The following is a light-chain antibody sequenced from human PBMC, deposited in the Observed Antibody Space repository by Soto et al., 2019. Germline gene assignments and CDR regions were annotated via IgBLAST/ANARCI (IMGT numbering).Light chain of an antibody. J-gene: IGKJ4*01. Sequence: DIQMTQSPSSVSASVGDSVTITCRASPGISSWLAWYQQKPGKAPKLLIYAASSLKSGVPSRFSGSGSGTDFTLTISSLQPEDFATYYCQQTNSFPLTFGGGTKVEIK. CDR1: PGISSW. CDR3: QQTNSFPLT. V-gene: IGKV1-12*01. CDR2: AAS.